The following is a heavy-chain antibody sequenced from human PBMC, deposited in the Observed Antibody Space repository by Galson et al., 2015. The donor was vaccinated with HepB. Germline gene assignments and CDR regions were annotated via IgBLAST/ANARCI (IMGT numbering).Heavy chain of an antibody. J-gene: IGHJ6*02. D-gene: IGHD3-10*01. CDR1: EFILSMYW. V-gene: IGHV3-7*05. CDR2: IKEDGSEK. CDR3: ARVKRGEWYSFYYYGMDV. Sequence: SLRLSCAASEFILSMYWMNWVRQAPGKGLEWVANIKEDGSEKNYVDSVKGRFTISRDSAKNSLYLQMNSLRAEDTAIYYCARVKRGEWYSFYYYGMDVWGQGTTVTVSS.